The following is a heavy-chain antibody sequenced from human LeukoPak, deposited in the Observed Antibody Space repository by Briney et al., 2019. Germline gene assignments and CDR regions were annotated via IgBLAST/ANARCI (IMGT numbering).Heavy chain of an antibody. Sequence: PSETLSLTCTVSGGSISSYYWSWIRQPAGKGLEWIGRIYTSGSTNYNPSLKSRVTMSVDTSKNQFSLKLSSVTAADTAVYYCARARHCGGDCYQFDYWGQGTLVTVSS. J-gene: IGHJ4*02. CDR3: ARARHCGGDCYQFDY. V-gene: IGHV4-4*07. D-gene: IGHD2-21*02. CDR1: GGSISSYY. CDR2: IYTSGST.